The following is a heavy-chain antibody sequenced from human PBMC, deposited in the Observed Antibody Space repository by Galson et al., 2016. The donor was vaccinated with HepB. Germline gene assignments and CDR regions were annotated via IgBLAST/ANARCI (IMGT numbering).Heavy chain of an antibody. J-gene: IGHJ4*02. CDR1: GYTFTTFY. CDR2: IMPNDGTT. Sequence: SVKVSCKASGYTFTTFYVHWVRQAPGQGLEWIGRIMPNDGTTIYAQNFQGRVTVTGDTSTSTVYMELNILISEDTAVYYCARDGHKWDFDYWGQGSLVTVSS. V-gene: IGHV1-46*01. CDR3: ARDGHKWDFDY. D-gene: IGHD1-26*01.